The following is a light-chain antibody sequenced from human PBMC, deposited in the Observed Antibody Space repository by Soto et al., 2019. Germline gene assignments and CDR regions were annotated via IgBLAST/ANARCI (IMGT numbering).Light chain of an antibody. CDR3: CSYAGSYTFG. V-gene: IGLV2-11*01. CDR2: DVS. J-gene: IGLJ3*02. Sequence: QSALTQPRSVSGSPGQSVTISCTGTSSDVGGYNYVSWYQQHPGKAPKLMIYDVSKRPSGVPDRFPGSKSGNTASLTISGLQAEDEADYYCCSYAGSYTFGFGGGTKLTVL. CDR1: SSDVGGYNY.